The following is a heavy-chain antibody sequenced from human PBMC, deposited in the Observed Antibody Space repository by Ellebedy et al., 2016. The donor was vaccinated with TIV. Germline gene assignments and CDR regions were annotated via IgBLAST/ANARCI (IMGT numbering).Heavy chain of an antibody. Sequence: AASVKVSCKASGYTFTSYDINWVRQATGQGLEWMGWMNPNSGNTGYAQKFQGRVTMTRNTSIITAYMELSSLRSEDTAVYYCARGGRIDDFWSGYDIYWGQGTLVTVSS. CDR2: MNPNSGNT. D-gene: IGHD3-3*01. CDR1: GYTFTSYD. J-gene: IGHJ4*02. V-gene: IGHV1-8*01. CDR3: ARGGRIDDFWSGYDIY.